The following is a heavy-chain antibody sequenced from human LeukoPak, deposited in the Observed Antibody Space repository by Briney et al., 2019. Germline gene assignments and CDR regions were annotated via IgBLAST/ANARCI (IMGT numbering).Heavy chain of an antibody. V-gene: IGHV4-39*07. Sequence: PSETLSLTCTVSGGSISSSSYYWGWIRQPPGKGLEWIGEINHSGSTNYNPSLKSRVTISVDTSKNQFSLKLSSVTAADTAVYYCARGPSDYWGQGTLVTVSS. CDR1: GGSISSSSYY. J-gene: IGHJ4*02. CDR3: ARGPSDY. CDR2: INHSGST.